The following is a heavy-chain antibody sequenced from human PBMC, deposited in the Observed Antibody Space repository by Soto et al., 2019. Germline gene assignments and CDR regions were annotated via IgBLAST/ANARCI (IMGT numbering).Heavy chain of an antibody. V-gene: IGHV3-30*04. D-gene: IGHD3-22*01. J-gene: IGHJ4*02. CDR2: ISHDGSDK. CDR1: GFTFSSYT. Sequence: GGSLRLSCAAPGFTFSSYTMHWVRQTPGKGLERVAVISHDGSDKYYADSVKGRFTISRDNSKNTLYLQMNSLRREDTSVYYCAREYSLAVVDPGYRGQGILVTVSS. CDR3: AREYSLAVVDPGY.